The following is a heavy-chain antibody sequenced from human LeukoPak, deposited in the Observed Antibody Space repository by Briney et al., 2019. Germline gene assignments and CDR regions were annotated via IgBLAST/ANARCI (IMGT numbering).Heavy chain of an antibody. D-gene: IGHD3-10*01. Sequence: SETLSLTCTVSGGSISSSDYYWAWIRQPPGKGLEWIGNIYYSGSTYYNPSLKTRVTISIDTSRNHFSLKLSSVTAADTALYYCARCRMFHSGKMVNWFDPWGQGTPVTVSS. CDR3: ARCRMFHSGKMVNWFDP. V-gene: IGHV4-39*01. CDR1: GGSISSSDYY. J-gene: IGHJ5*02. CDR2: IYYSGST.